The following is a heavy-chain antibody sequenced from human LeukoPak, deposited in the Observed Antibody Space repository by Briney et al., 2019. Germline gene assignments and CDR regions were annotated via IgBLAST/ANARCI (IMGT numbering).Heavy chain of an antibody. CDR3: AREDSGRNWFDP. V-gene: IGHV4-39*07. Sequence: SETLSLTCTVSGGSISSSSYYWGWIRQPPGKGLEWIGSIYYSRSTNYNPSLKSRVTISVDTSKNQFSLKLSSVTVADTAMYYCAREDSGRNWFDPWGQGTLVTVSS. J-gene: IGHJ5*02. CDR1: GGSISSSSYY. CDR2: IYYSRST. D-gene: IGHD3-10*01.